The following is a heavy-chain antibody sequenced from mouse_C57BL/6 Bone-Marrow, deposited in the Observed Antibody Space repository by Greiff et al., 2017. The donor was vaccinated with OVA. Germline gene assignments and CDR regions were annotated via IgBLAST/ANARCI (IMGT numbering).Heavy chain of an antibody. CDR2: INPSSGYT. CDR1: GYTFTSYT. J-gene: IGHJ3*01. CDR3: GREDGNWFDY. D-gene: IGHD2-1*01. Sequence: QVQLQQSGAELVKPGASVKMSCKASGYTFTSYTMHWVKQRPGQGLEWIGYINPSSGYTKYNQKFKDKATLTADKSSSTAYMQLSSLTSEDSADYYGGREDGNWFDYWGQGTLVTVSA. V-gene: IGHV1-4*01.